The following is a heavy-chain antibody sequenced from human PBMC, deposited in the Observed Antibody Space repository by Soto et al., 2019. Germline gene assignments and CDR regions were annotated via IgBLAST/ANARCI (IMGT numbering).Heavy chain of an antibody. V-gene: IGHV1-69*01. CDR3: ARNLDDYVWGSYRH. D-gene: IGHD3-16*02. CDR2: IIPVFGTP. CDR1: GYIFKNYA. J-gene: IGHJ4*02. Sequence: QVQLVHSGAEVKETGSSVKVSCKSYGYIFKNYAVTWLRQAPGQGLEWMGGIIPVFGTPDYSQTFRGRVTITADESTSTVYMELRSLTSEDTAGYDCARNLDDYVWGSYRHWGQGTLVTVS.